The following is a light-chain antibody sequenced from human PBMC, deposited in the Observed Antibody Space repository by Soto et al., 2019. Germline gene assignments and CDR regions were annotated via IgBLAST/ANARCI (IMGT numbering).Light chain of an antibody. Sequence: EIVMTQSPATLSVSPGERATLSCRASESVSSNLAWYQQKPGQAPSLLIYDASTRATAIPARFSGSGSGTEFTLTISSLQSEDFAVYHCQQYNSWPHTFGQGTKLDIK. CDR2: DAS. CDR3: QQYNSWPHT. J-gene: IGKJ2*01. CDR1: ESVSSN. V-gene: IGKV3-15*01.